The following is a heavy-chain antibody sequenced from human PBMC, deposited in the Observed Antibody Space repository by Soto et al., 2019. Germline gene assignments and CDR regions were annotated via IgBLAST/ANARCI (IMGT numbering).Heavy chain of an antibody. Sequence: TLSLTWSVSGGRIIIYCWCWIRKRQGKGLEWIGYIYYSGSTTYNPSLKSRVTISVDTSKNQFSLKLSSVTAADTAVYYCARVQGTYYDFWSGHFMDVWGKGTTVTVSS. CDR2: IYYSGST. CDR3: ARVQGTYYDFWSGHFMDV. CDR1: GGRIIIYC. J-gene: IGHJ6*03. D-gene: IGHD3-3*01. V-gene: IGHV4-59*01.